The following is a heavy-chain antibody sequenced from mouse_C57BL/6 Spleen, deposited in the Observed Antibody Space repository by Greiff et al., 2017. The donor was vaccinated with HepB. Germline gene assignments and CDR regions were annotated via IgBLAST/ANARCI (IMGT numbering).Heavy chain of an antibody. D-gene: IGHD4-1*01. V-gene: IGHV5-9*01. CDR2: ISGGGGNT. CDR3: ARRTGTLWYFDV. CDR1: GFTFSSYT. J-gene: IGHJ1*03. Sequence: EVQLVESGGGLVKPGGSLKLSCAASGFTFSSYTMSWVRQTPEKRLEWVATISGGGGNTYYPDSVKGRFTISRDNAKNTLYLQMSSLRSEDTALYYCARRTGTLWYFDVWGTGTTVTVSS.